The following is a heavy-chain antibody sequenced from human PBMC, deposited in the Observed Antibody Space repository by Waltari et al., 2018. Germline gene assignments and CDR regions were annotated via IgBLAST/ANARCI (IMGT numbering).Heavy chain of an antibody. CDR2: IYYSGGI. D-gene: IGHD5-12*01. CDR1: GGSISSSRYY. Sequence: QLQLQESGPGLVKPSGTLSLTCSVSGGSISSSRYYWGWIRQSPGKGLEWTWSIYYSGGIYYNPTLQSRVTISGDTSKNQFSLNLSSVTAADTAVYYCARHWKRNGYRFDPWGQGTRVTVSS. J-gene: IGHJ5*02. CDR3: ARHWKRNGYRFDP. V-gene: IGHV4-39*01.